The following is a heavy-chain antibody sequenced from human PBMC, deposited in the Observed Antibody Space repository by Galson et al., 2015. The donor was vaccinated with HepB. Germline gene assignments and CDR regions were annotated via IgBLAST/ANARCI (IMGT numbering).Heavy chain of an antibody. CDR3: ARDYCSGGSCTPNEYYYYGMDV. V-gene: IGHV1-18*01. J-gene: IGHJ6*02. CDR1: GYTFTSYG. D-gene: IGHD2-15*01. CDR2: ISAYNGNT. Sequence: SVKVSCKASGYTFTSYGISWVRQAPGQGLEWMGWISAYNGNTNYAQKLQGRVTMTTDTSTSTAYMELRSLRSDDTAVYYCARDYCSGGSCTPNEYYYYGMDVWGQGTTVTVSS.